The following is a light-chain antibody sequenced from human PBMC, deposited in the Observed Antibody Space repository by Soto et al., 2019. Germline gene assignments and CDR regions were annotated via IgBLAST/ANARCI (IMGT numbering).Light chain of an antibody. CDR3: SSYTSSSTLYV. J-gene: IGLJ1*01. CDR1: SSDVGGYNY. CDR2: AVS. Sequence: QSALPQPASVSGSPGQSITISCTGTSSDVGGYNYVSWYQQHPGKAPKLMIYAVSNRPSGVSNRFSGSKSGNTASLTISGLQAEDEADYYCSSYTSSSTLYVFGTGTKLPVL. V-gene: IGLV2-14*01.